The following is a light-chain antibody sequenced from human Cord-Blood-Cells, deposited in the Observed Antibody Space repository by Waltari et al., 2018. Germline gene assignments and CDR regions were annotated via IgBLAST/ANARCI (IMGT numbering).Light chain of an antibody. Sequence: QSALTQPASVSGSPGQSITTSCTGPSSDLGRHHLFPWYQQHPGKAPKPMIYEGSKRPSGVSNRFSGSKSGNTASLTISGLQAEDEADYYCCSYAGSSTLVFGGGTKLTVL. CDR1: SSDLGRHHL. J-gene: IGLJ2*01. CDR3: CSYAGSSTLV. CDR2: EGS. V-gene: IGLV2-23*01.